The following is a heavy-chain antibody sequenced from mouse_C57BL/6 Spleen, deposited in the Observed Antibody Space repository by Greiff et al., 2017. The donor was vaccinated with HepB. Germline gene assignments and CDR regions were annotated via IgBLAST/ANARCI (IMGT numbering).Heavy chain of an antibody. J-gene: IGHJ4*01. V-gene: IGHV1-18*01. CDR2: INPNNGGT. CDR1: GYTFTDYN. Sequence: EVQLQQSGPELVKPGASVKIPCKASGYTFTDYNMDWVKQSHGKSLEWIGDINPNNGGTIYNQKFKGKATLTVDKSSSTAYMELRSLTSEDTAVYYCARMVTTSDAMDYWGQGTSVTVSS. CDR3: ARMVTTSDAMDY. D-gene: IGHD2-2*01.